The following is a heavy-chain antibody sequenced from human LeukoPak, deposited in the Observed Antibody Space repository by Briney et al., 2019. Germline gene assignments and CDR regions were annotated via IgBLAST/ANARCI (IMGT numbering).Heavy chain of an antibody. CDR1: GFTFSSYE. CDR3: AREEWEFDY. J-gene: IGHJ4*02. CDR2: ISGSGSTM. D-gene: IGHD1-26*01. V-gene: IGHV3-48*03. Sequence: GGSLRLSCAASGFTFSSYEMNWVRQAPGKGWEWVSYISGSGSTMYYADSVKGRFTISRDNAKNSLYLQMNSLRAEDTAVYYCAREEWEFDYWGQGTLVTVSS.